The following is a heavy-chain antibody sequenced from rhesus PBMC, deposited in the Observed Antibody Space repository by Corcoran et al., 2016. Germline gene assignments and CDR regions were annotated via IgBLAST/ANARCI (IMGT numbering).Heavy chain of an antibody. V-gene: IGHV4-147*01. CDR1: GGSISSNY. J-gene: IGHJ4*01. D-gene: IGHD2-27*01. CDR2: IYGSGGST. Sequence: QVQLQESGPGLVKPSDTLSLTCAVSGGSISSNYWSWILQPLWKGLEWIGRIYGSGGSTAYNPPPTRGVTISTDASKNQFSLKLSSVTAADAAVYYCAGGQRPVGIWDLPFDYWGQGVVVTVSS. CDR3: AGGQRPVGIWDLPFDY.